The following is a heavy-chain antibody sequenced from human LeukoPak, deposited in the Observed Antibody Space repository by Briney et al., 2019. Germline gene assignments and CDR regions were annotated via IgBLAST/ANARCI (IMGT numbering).Heavy chain of an antibody. CDR3: ARLYSSGWYAGGHFDY. J-gene: IGHJ4*02. CDR1: GGSFSGYY. CDR2: INHSGST. Sequence: SETLSLTCAVYGGSFSGYYWSWIRQPPGKGLEWIGEINHSGSTNYNPSLKSRVTISVDTSKNQFSLKLSSVTAADTAVYYCARLYSSGWYAGGHFDYWGQGTLVTVSS. V-gene: IGHV4-34*01. D-gene: IGHD6-19*01.